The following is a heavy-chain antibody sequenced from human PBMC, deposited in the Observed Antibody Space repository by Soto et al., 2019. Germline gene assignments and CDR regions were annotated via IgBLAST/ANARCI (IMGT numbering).Heavy chain of an antibody. D-gene: IGHD6-19*01. CDR3: ASGAPSIAVAGTYYFDY. CDR2: INHSGST. CDR1: GGSFSGYY. V-gene: IGHV4-34*01. Sequence: SETLSLTCAVYGGSFSGYYWSWIRQPPGKGLEWIGEINHSGSTNYNPSLKSRVTISVDTSKNQFSLKLSSVTAADTAVYYCASGAPSIAVAGTYYFDYWGQGTLVTVSS. J-gene: IGHJ4*01.